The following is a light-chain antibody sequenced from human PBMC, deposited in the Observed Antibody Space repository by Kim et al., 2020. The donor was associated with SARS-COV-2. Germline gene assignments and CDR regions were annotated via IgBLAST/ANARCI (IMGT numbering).Light chain of an antibody. J-gene: IGKJ2*01. CDR1: QSVSSNY. Sequence: PGERATLSCGASQSVSSNYLVWYQQKPGLAPRLLIYDASKRATGIPDRFSGSGSGTDFTLTITRLEPEDFAVYYCQQYGSSPYTFGQGTKLEI. CDR3: QQYGSSPYT. V-gene: IGKV3D-20*01. CDR2: DAS.